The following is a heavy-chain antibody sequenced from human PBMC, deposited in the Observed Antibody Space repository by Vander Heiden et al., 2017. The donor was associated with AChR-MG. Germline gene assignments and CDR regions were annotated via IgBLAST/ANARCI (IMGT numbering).Heavy chain of an antibody. CDR2: IYYSGST. CDR1: GGSISSGGYY. CDR3: ARAPAVVRDVTEIDI. V-gene: IGHV4-31*03. D-gene: IGHD3-10*01. Sequence: QVQLQESGPGLVKPSQTLSLTCTVSGGSISSGGYYWSWLRQQPGKGLEWIGYIYYSGSTYYNPSLKSRVTISVDTSKNQFSLKLSSVTAADTAVYYCARAPAVVRDVTEIDIWGQGTMVTVSS. J-gene: IGHJ3*02.